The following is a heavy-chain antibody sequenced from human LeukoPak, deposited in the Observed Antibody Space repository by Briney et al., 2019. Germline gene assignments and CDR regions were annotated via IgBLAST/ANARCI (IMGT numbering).Heavy chain of an antibody. CDR3: ARDHYTTYYYDSXGYRDY. CDR1: GYTFTSYY. V-gene: IGHV1-46*01. Sequence: ASVKVSCKASGYTFTSYYMHWVRQAPGQGLEWMGIINPSGGSTSYAQKFQGRVTMTRDTSTSTVYMELSSLRSEDTAVYYCARDHYTTYYYDSXGYRDYWGQGTLVTVSS. J-gene: IGHJ4*02. CDR2: INPSGGST. D-gene: IGHD3-22*01.